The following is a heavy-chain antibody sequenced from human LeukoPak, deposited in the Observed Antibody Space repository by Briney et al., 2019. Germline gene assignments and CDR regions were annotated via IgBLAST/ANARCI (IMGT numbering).Heavy chain of an antibody. V-gene: IGHV4-4*02. CDR1: GGSISSTNW. Sequence: PSGTVSLICGVSGGSISSTNWWSWVRQPPGQGLEWIGEISLSGLTNYNPSLKSRVTMSLDKSKNHLSLNLTSVTAADTAVYYCSRESGAFSPFGYWGHGTLVTVSS. D-gene: IGHD1-26*01. CDR2: ISLSGLT. J-gene: IGHJ4*01. CDR3: SRESGAFSPFGY.